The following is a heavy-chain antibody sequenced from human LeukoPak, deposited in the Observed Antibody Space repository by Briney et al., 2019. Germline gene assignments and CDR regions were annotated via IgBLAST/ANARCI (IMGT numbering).Heavy chain of an antibody. Sequence: GGSLRLSCAASGFTFSSYGMHWVRQAPGKGLEWVAVIWYDGSNKYYADSVKGRFTISRDNSKNTLYLQMNSLRADDTAVYYCAKDEGGAFDIWGQGTMVTVSS. CDR3: AKDEGGAFDI. V-gene: IGHV3-33*06. CDR2: IWYDGSNK. CDR1: GFTFSSYG. J-gene: IGHJ3*02.